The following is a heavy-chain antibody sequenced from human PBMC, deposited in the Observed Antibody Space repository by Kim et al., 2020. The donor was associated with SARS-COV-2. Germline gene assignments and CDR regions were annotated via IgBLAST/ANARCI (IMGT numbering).Heavy chain of an antibody. D-gene: IGHD3-10*01. CDR1: GYTFTSYG. V-gene: IGHV1-18*01. Sequence: ASVKVSCKASGYTFTSYGISWVRQAPGQGLEWMGWISAYNGNTNYAQKLQGRVTMTTDTSTSTAYMELRSLRSDDTAVYYCARVNPPARLNMVRGVFSFDYWGQGTLVTVSS. CDR2: ISAYNGNT. J-gene: IGHJ4*02. CDR3: ARVNPPARLNMVRGVFSFDY.